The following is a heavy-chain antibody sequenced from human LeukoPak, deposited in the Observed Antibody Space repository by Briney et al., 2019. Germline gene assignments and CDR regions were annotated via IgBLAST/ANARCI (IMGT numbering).Heavy chain of an antibody. D-gene: IGHD6-13*01. Sequence: GTSVRVSCQPSGFTFTSSAVQWMRQPRGQRHEWMGWIVVGSGNTNYAQKFQERVTITRDMSTSTAYMELISLRSEDTAVYYCAADQQLDVYYGMDVWGKGTTVTVSS. CDR3: AADQQLDVYYGMDV. CDR2: IVVGSGNT. V-gene: IGHV1-58*01. J-gene: IGHJ6*04. CDR1: GFTFTSSA.